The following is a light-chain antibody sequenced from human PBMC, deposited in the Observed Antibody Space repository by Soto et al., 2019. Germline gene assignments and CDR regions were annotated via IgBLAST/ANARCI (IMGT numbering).Light chain of an antibody. J-gene: IGKJ2*01. Sequence: EIVMTQSPATLSVSPGERATLSCRASQSISTELAWYQQKPGQPPRLLIYSASTRATGVPARFPSRGSGSEFNLTISVLQSEDFAVYYCQQGHNWPLPFGQGTRLEI. CDR3: QQGHNWPLP. CDR1: QSISTE. V-gene: IGKV3-15*01. CDR2: SAS.